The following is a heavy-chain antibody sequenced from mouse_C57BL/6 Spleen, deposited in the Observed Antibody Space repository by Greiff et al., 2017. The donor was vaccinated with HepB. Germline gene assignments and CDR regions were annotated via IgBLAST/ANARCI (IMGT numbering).Heavy chain of an antibody. D-gene: IGHD4-1*01. V-gene: IGHV1-80*01. CDR3: ARSGELGTWFAY. Sequence: VQLQQSGAELVKPGASVKLSCTASGYAFSSYWMNWVKQRPGKGLEWIGQIYPGDGDTNYNGKFKGKSTLTADKSSSTAYMQLSSLTSEDSAVYFCARSGELGTWFAYWGQGTLVTVSA. J-gene: IGHJ3*01. CDR2: IYPGDGDT. CDR1: GYAFSSYW.